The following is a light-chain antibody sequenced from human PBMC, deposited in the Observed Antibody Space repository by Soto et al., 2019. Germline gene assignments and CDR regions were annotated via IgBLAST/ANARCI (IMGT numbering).Light chain of an antibody. J-gene: IGLJ3*02. Sequence: QTVVTQEPSFSVSPGETVTLTCGLSFGSVSLNYYPSWYQQTPGQAPRTLIHDTNTRSSGVPDRFSGSILGNKAALTITGAQADDESDYYCVLYLGNGISMFGGGTTLTVL. CDR2: DTN. V-gene: IGLV8-61*01. CDR1: FGSVSLNYY. CDR3: VLYLGNGISM.